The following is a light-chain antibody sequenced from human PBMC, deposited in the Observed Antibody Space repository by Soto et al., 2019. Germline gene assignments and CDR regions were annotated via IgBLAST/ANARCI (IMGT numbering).Light chain of an antibody. J-gene: IGKJ5*01. CDR3: QQSYGTPIN. CDR2: DAS. CDR1: QIISTY. Sequence: DIQMTQSPLSLSASIGDRVTITCRASQIISTYLNWYQQKPGKAPKLLIYDASSLQSGVPSRFSGSGSGTDFTLTISSLQPEDFVIYYCQQSYGTPINFGQGKRLEIK. V-gene: IGKV1-39*01.